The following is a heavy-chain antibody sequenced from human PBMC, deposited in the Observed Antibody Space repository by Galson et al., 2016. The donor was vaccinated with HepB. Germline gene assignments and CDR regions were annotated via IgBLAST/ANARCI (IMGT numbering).Heavy chain of an antibody. CDR1: GGSISSGGYY. J-gene: IGHJ4*02. Sequence: TLSLTCTVSGGSISSGGYYWSWIRQHPGKGLEWIGYIHYSGSTYYNPSLESRVSISVDMSKNQFSLKLSSVTAADTAVYYCARDKNERGYSYGHFDYWGQGALVTVSS. D-gene: IGHD5-18*01. V-gene: IGHV4-31*03. CDR2: IHYSGST. CDR3: ARDKNERGYSYGHFDY.